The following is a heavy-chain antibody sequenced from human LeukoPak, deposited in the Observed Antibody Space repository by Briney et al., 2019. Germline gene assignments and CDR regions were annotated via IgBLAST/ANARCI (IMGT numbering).Heavy chain of an antibody. V-gene: IGHV1-18*01. Sequence: GASVKVSCKASGYTFTSYGITWVRQAPGQGLEWMGWISVYDGNTNYAQKFQERVTITRDMSTSTAYMELSSLRSEDTAVYYCAAGRYFDLVDYWGQGTLVTVSS. D-gene: IGHD3-9*01. CDR2: ISVYDGNT. CDR3: AAGRYFDLVDY. CDR1: GYTFTSYG. J-gene: IGHJ4*02.